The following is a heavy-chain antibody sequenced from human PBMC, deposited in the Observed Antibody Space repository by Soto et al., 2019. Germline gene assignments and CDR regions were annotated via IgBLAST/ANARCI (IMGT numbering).Heavy chain of an antibody. V-gene: IGHV3-30*18. D-gene: IGHD6-19*01. CDR3: AKEIAVAGDLDY. CDR1: GFAFSYYG. CDR2: ISSDGMTK. J-gene: IGHJ4*01. Sequence: PGGSLRLSCVASGFAFSYYGIHWVRQAPGKGLEWVGVISSDGMTKYYADSVKGRFTISRDNSKNTLFLQMDSLRPEDTAVYYCAKEIAVAGDLDYWGRGTLVTVSS.